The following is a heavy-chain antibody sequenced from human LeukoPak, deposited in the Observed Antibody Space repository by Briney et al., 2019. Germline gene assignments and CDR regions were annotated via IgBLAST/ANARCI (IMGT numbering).Heavy chain of an antibody. J-gene: IGHJ4*02. D-gene: IGHD6-13*01. Sequence: GGSLRLSCAASGFTFSSYGMHWVRQAPGKGLEWVAVISYDGSNKYYADSVKGRFTISRDNSKNTLYLQMNSLRAEDTAVYYCAKGDYSSSWLWDYWGQGTLVTVSS. CDR1: GFTFSSYG. V-gene: IGHV3-30*18. CDR3: AKGDYSSSWLWDY. CDR2: ISYDGSNK.